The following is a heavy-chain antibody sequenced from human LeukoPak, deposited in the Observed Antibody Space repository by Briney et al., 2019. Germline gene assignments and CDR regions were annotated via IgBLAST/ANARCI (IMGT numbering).Heavy chain of an antibody. D-gene: IGHD1-1*01. CDR1: GFTFSSYA. Sequence: GGSLRLSCATSGFTFSSYAMSWVRQAPGKGLEWASGLSGSGGNTYFADSVKGRFTISRDNSKNTLYLQMNSLGAGDTAIYYCARSGTPDAWDVWGQGTTVTVSS. J-gene: IGHJ6*02. CDR2: LSGSGGNT. CDR3: ARSGTPDAWDV. V-gene: IGHV3-23*01.